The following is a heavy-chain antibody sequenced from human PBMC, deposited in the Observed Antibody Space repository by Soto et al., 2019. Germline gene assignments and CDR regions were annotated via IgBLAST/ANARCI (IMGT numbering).Heavy chain of an antibody. D-gene: IGHD1-1*01. CDR3: VRGDNWNDEASDY. CDR1: GFMFSNHG. J-gene: IGHJ4*02. CDR2: IWSDGNNR. V-gene: IGHV3-33*01. Sequence: QVQLVESGGGVVQPGRSLRISCAASGFMFSNHGMHWVRQAPGKGLEWVAVIWSDGNNRYYADSVKGRFTISRDNSKNTVYLQMNSLRAEDMAVYYCVRGDNWNDEASDYWGQGTLVTVSS.